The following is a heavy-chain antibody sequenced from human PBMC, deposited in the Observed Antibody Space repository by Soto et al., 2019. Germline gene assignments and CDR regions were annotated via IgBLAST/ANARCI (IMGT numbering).Heavy chain of an antibody. CDR2: IYYTGTT. CDR1: GGSLSSGDLY. J-gene: IGHJ5*02. D-gene: IGHD6-13*01. Sequence: SETLSLTCTVSGGSLSSGDLYWSWIRQPPGKGLEWIGYIYYTGTTQYNPSLRSRVAMSLDTSKNQFSLKLSSVTAADTAVYYCARDIAAALGAWFDPWGQGTLVTVPQ. CDR3: ARDIAAALGAWFDP. V-gene: IGHV4-30-4*01.